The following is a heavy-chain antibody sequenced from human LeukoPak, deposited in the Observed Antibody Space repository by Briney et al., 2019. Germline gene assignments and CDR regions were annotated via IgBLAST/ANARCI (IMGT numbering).Heavy chain of an antibody. D-gene: IGHD6-19*01. Sequence: GGSLRLSCAASGFTFSTFAMHWVRQAPGKGLEWVAVMSFDGTYIYYTGSVKGRFTISRDNAKNTVYLQMNSLRPEDTGVYYCARDKPVDRNGFSPLDLWGQGTLITVSS. CDR1: GFTFSTFA. CDR3: ARDKPVDRNGFSPLDL. V-gene: IGHV3-30-3*01. J-gene: IGHJ5*02. CDR2: MSFDGTYI.